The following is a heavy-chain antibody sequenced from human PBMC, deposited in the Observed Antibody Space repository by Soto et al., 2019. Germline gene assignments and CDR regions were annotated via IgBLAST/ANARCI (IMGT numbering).Heavy chain of an antibody. Sequence: EVHLLESGGGLVQPGGSLTLSCAASGFTFSSYAMSWVRQAPGKGLEWVSAISGGGGDSTYYADSVKGRLIISKDNSKNTLYLQMSSRRAEDSAVYYCARDLAIIGKGAFDRWGQGTMVTVSS. D-gene: IGHD3-3*02. V-gene: IGHV3-23*01. CDR2: ISGGGGDST. CDR1: GFTFSSYA. J-gene: IGHJ3*02. CDR3: ARDLAIIGKGAFDR.